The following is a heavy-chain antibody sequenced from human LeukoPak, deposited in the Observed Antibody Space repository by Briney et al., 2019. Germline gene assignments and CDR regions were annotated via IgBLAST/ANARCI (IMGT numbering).Heavy chain of an antibody. D-gene: IGHD6-6*01. Sequence: KTSETLSLTCTVSGGSISISSYYWGWIRQPPGKGLEWIGSIYYSGSTYYNPSLKSRVTISVDTSKNQFSLKLSSVTAADTAVYYCARPPHSSSSAWGQGTLVTVSS. J-gene: IGHJ5*02. CDR3: ARPPHSSSSA. CDR2: IYYSGST. CDR1: GGSISISSYY. V-gene: IGHV4-39*01.